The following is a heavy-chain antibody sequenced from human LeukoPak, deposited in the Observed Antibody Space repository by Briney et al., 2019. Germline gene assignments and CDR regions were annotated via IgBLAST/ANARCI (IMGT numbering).Heavy chain of an antibody. V-gene: IGHV3-9*01. Sequence: SRSLRLSCAASGFTFDDYAMHWVRQAPGKGLEWVSGISWNSGSIGYTDSVKGRFTISRDNAKNSLYLQMNSLRAEDTALYYCAKDMGSSGWHFDYWGQGTLVTVSS. CDR2: ISWNSGSI. D-gene: IGHD6-19*01. CDR3: AKDMGSSGWHFDY. CDR1: GFTFDDYA. J-gene: IGHJ4*02.